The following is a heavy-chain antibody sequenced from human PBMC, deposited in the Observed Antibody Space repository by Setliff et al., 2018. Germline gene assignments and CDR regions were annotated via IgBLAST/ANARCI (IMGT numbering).Heavy chain of an antibody. J-gene: IGHJ4*02. D-gene: IGHD4-17*01. Sequence: GGSLRLSCAASGFSFSGYEMSWVRQAPGKGLEWISYIGSSGNTIYYANSVKDRFTISRDNAKNSLFLQMNSLRAEDTAVYYCARENGDYDLDYWGQGALVTVSS. CDR2: IGSSGNTI. CDR1: GFSFSGYE. V-gene: IGHV3-48*03. CDR3: ARENGDYDLDY.